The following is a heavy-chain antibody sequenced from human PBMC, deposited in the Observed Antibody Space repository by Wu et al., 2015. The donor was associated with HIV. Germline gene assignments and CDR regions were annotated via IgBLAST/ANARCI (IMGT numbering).Heavy chain of an antibody. CDR3: ARLEAVAVSSEAEYFQH. Sequence: QVQLVQSGAEVEKPGASVKVSCKASGYIFTKYGISWVRQAPGQGLEWMGWISVYNGNTNYEQKFQGRVTMTTETSTSTAYMELRSLRSDDTAVYYCARLEAVAVSSEAEYFQHWARAPWSPSP. CDR1: GYIFTKYG. CDR2: ISVYNGNT. J-gene: IGHJ1*01. D-gene: IGHD6-19*01. V-gene: IGHV1-18*01.